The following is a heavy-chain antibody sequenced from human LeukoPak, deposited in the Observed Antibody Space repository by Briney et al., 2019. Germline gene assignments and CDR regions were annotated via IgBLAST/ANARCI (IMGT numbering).Heavy chain of an antibody. Sequence: AGGSLRLSCAASGFTFSGFAMSWIRQAPGKGLEWVSSISRSGESTFYADSARGRFTISRDNSKNTVSLQMESLRAEDTALYYCAKDYAVGSIDYWGQGTLVTVSS. D-gene: IGHD3-16*01. V-gene: IGHV3-23*01. CDR2: ISRSGEST. CDR3: AKDYAVGSIDY. J-gene: IGHJ4*02. CDR1: GFTFSGFA.